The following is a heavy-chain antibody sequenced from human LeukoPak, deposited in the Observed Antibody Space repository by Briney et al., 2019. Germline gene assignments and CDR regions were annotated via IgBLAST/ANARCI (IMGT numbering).Heavy chain of an antibody. CDR3: AIGCSSTSCYGFDY. CDR1: GFTVSSKY. D-gene: IGHD2-2*01. Sequence: ETGGSLRLSCAASGFTVSSKYMSWVRQAPGKGLEWVSVIYSGGSTYYADSVKGRFTISRDNSKNTLYLQMNSLRAEDTAVYYCAIGCSSTSCYGFDYWGQGTLVTVSS. V-gene: IGHV3-53*01. CDR2: IYSGGST. J-gene: IGHJ4*02.